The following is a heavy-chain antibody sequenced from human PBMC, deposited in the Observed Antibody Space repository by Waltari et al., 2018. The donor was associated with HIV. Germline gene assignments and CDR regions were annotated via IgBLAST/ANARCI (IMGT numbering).Heavy chain of an antibody. J-gene: IGHJ5*02. CDR3: ARGSQHHDH. CDR2: VSPSGAT. Sequence: QVQLQQWGTGLLKPSETLSLKCAIYGTTFSGYYWSWIRQSPAMGLEWLGEVSPSGATNYNPSFEGRVSISADMSKNQLSLNLTSLTAADTGVYFCARGSQHHDHWGQGTPVTVSS. D-gene: IGHD3-10*01. V-gene: IGHV4-34*08. CDR1: GTTFSGYY.